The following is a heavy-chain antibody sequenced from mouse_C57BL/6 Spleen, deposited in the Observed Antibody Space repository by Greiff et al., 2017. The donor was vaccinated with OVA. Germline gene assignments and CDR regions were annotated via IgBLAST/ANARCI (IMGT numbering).Heavy chain of an antibody. CDR3: ARWPTMATTDYFDY. CDR1: GFNIKDYY. CDR2: IDPEDGET. D-gene: IGHD2-9*01. Sequence: EVHLVESGAELVQPGASVKLSCTASGFNIKDYYMHWVKQRTEQGLEWIGRIDPEDGETKYAPKFQGKATITADTSSNTAYLQLSSLTSEDTAVYYCARWPTMATTDYFDYWGQGTTLTVSS. J-gene: IGHJ2*01. V-gene: IGHV14-2*01.